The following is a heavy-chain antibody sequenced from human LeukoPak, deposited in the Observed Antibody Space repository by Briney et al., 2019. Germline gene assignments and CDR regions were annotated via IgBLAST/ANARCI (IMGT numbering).Heavy chain of an antibody. Sequence: ASVKVSCKASGYTFTGYYMHWVRQAPGQGLEWMGWINPNSGGTNYAQKFQGWVTMTRDTSNSTAYMELSRLRSDDTAVYYCARESRSWEPDDYFDYWGQGTLVTVSS. J-gene: IGHJ4*02. V-gene: IGHV1-2*04. CDR2: INPNSGGT. CDR3: ARESRSWEPDDYFDY. D-gene: IGHD1-26*01. CDR1: GYTFTGYY.